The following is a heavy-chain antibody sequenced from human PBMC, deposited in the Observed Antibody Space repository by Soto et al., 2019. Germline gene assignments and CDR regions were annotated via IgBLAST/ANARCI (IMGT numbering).Heavy chain of an antibody. Sequence: SETLSLTXSVSGGSISSYKWSWIRQPPGKGLEWIGYIYDSGSANYNPSLKSQVTISVDTSKNQFSLKVTSVTAADTAVYYCARTPIAMVRGVVSGNGMDVWGQGTTVTVSS. CDR2: IYDSGSA. CDR3: ARTPIAMVRGVVSGNGMDV. V-gene: IGHV4-59*01. CDR1: GGSISSYK. D-gene: IGHD3-10*01. J-gene: IGHJ6*02.